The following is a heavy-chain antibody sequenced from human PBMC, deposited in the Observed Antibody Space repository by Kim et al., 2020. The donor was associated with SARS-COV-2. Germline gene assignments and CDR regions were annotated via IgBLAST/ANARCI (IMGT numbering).Heavy chain of an antibody. V-gene: IGHV4-59*01. D-gene: IGHD6-6*01. Sequence: NDDPALKSRVTFSGDTSKNQCSLKLDSVTAADTAVYYWAREDASSSTFDYWGQGTLVTVSS. J-gene: IGHJ4*02. CDR3: AREDASSSTFDY.